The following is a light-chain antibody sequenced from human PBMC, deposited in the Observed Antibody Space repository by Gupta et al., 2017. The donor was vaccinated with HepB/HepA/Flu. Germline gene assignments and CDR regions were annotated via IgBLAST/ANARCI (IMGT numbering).Light chain of an antibody. Sequence: GDRVTITCRASQSISSYLNWYQQKPGKAPKLLIYAASSLQSGVPSRLSGSGSGTDFTLTISSLQPEDFATYYCQQSYSTPYTFGQGTKLEIK. J-gene: IGKJ2*01. CDR1: QSISSY. CDR2: AAS. CDR3: QQSYSTPYT. V-gene: IGKV1-39*01.